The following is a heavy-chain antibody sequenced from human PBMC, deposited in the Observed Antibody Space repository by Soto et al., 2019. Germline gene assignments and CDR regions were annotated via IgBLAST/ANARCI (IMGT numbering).Heavy chain of an antibody. D-gene: IGHD1-26*01. J-gene: IGHJ4*02. Sequence: QVQLVQSGAEVKKPGASVKVSCKTSGFPFTSYGITWVRQAPGKGLEWMGWISAYNGHTDYAQNIQGRVTMTTDTSTTTAYMELRSLRSDDTAVYYVARGQTTRWELRPPGYWGQGTLVTVSS. CDR2: ISAYNGHT. CDR1: GFPFTSYG. V-gene: IGHV1-18*04. CDR3: ARGQTTRWELRPPGY.